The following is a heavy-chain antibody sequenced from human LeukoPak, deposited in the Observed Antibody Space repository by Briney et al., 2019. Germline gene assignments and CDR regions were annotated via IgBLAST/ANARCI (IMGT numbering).Heavy chain of an antibody. CDR1: GFAFSAYD. CDR3: AFGASGAFDI. CDR2: ISGNGGST. D-gene: IGHD6-19*01. J-gene: IGHJ3*02. V-gene: IGHV3-23*01. Sequence: GGSLRLSCAAPGFAFSAYDFPWVRQAPGKGQEWVSAISGNGGSTYYADSVKGRFTISRDNSKNTLYLQMNSLRAEDTAVYYCAFGASGAFDIWGQGTMVTVSS.